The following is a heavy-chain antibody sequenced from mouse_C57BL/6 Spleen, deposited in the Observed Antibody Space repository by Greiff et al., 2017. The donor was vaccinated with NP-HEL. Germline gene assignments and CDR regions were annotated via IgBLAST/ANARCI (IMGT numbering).Heavy chain of an antibody. D-gene: IGHD1-1*01. Sequence: EVKLMESGGGLVKPGGSLKLSCAASGFTFSDYGMHWVRQAPEKGLEWVAYISSGSSTIYYADTVKGRFTISRDNAKNTLFLQMTSLRSEDTAMYYCLSVVATTDWYFDVWGTGTTVTVSS. J-gene: IGHJ1*03. CDR1: GFTFSDYG. CDR3: LSVVATTDWYFDV. V-gene: IGHV5-17*01. CDR2: ISSGSSTI.